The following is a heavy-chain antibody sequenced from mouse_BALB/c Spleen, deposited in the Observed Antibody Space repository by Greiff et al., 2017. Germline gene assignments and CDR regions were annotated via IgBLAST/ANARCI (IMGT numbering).Heavy chain of an antibody. Sequence: EVQLQQSGPELVKPGASVKISCKASGYTFTDYNMHWVKQSHGKSLEWIGYIYPYKGGTGYNQKFKSKATLTVDNSSSTAYMELRSLTSEDSAVYYCAREITTAGLFAYWGQGTLVTVSA. V-gene: IGHV1S29*02. CDR3: AREITTAGLFAY. J-gene: IGHJ3*01. D-gene: IGHD2-4*01. CDR2: IYPYKGGT. CDR1: GYTFTDYN.